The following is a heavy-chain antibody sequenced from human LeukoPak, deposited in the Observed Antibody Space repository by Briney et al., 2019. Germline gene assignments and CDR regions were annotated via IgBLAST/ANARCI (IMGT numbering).Heavy chain of an antibody. CDR3: ARDKDGHNYVPHY. J-gene: IGHJ4*02. CDR2: INPNSGDT. D-gene: IGHD5-24*01. V-gene: IGHV1-2*02. Sequence: ASVKVSCKASGYTFTGYYMYWVRQAPGQGLEWMGWINPNSGDTNYAQKFQGRVTMTGDTSINTAYMELSRLRSDDTALYYCARDKDGHNYVPHYWGQGTLVTVSS. CDR1: GYTFTGYY.